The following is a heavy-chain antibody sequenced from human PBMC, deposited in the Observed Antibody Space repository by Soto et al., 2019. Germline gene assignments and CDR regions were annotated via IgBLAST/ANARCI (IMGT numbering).Heavy chain of an antibody. Sequence: HPWGSLRLSCAASGFTFSSYAMSWVRQAPGKGLEWVSAISGSGGSTYYADSVKGRFTISRDNAKNSLYLQMNSLRAEDTAVYYCARAPYSSTDYWGQGTPVTSPQ. D-gene: IGHD6-13*01. V-gene: IGHV3-23*01. CDR1: GFTFSSYA. J-gene: IGHJ4*02. CDR3: ARAPYSSTDY. CDR2: ISGSGGST.